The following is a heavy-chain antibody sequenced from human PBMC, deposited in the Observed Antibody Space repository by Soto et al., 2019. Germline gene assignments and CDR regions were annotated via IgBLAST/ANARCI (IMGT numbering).Heavy chain of an antibody. CDR2: ISAYNGNT. D-gene: IGHD5-12*01. CDR1: GYTFTSYG. V-gene: IGHV1-18*04. CDR3: ARERETPLAGYNLVYFQH. J-gene: IGHJ1*01. Sequence: QVQLVQSGAEVKKPGASVKVSCKASGYTFTSYGISWVRQAPGQGLEWMGWISAYNGNTNYAQKLQGRVTMTTDTSTSTAYMELRSLRSDDTAVYYCARERETPLAGYNLVYFQHWGQGTLVTVSS.